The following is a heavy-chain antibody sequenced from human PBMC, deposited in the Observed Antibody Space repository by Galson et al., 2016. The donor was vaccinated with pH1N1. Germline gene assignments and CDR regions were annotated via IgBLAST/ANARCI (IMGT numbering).Heavy chain of an antibody. D-gene: IGHD6-6*01. CDR2: IYWNDDK. CDR1: GFSLSTSGVG. J-gene: IGHJ4*02. Sequence: PALVKPTQTLTLTCTFSGFSLSTSGVGVGWIRQPPGKALEWLAVIYWNDDKRYSPSLKSRLTNTKDTSKNQEVLTMTNMDPVDTAIYYCAQYSSSSGDPAWGQGTLVTVSS. V-gene: IGHV2-5*01. CDR3: AQYSSSSGDPA.